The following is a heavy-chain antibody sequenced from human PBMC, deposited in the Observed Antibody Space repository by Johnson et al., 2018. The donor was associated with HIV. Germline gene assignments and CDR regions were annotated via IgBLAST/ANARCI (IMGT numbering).Heavy chain of an antibody. J-gene: IGHJ3*02. CDR2: ITCNSRGI. Sequence: VQLVESGGGLVQPGGSLKLSCAASGFTFSGSAMHWVRQASGKGLEWVSTITCNSRGIGYAGSVKGRFTISRDNARRSLHLQMNSLRPEDTALYYCVKVQLSVWGLQSCSGRACYLGGEFDIWGQGTVVTVSS. D-gene: IGHD2-15*01. CDR3: VKVQLSVWGLQSCSGRACYLGGEFDI. V-gene: IGHV3-9*01. CDR1: GFTFSGSA.